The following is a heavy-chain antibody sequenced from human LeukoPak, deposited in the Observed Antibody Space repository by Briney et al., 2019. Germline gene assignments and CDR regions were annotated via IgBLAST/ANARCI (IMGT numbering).Heavy chain of an antibody. CDR3: AVMTTVSSRYYYYMDV. CDR2: ISSSSSYI. Sequence: GGSLRLSCAASGFKFSSYSMKWVRQAPGKGLEWVSFISSSSSYIYYADSVKGRFTISRDNAKKSLYLQMNSLRAEDTAVYYCAVMTTVSSRYYYYMDVWGKGTAVTVSS. D-gene: IGHD4-17*01. CDR1: GFKFSSYS. J-gene: IGHJ6*03. V-gene: IGHV3-21*01.